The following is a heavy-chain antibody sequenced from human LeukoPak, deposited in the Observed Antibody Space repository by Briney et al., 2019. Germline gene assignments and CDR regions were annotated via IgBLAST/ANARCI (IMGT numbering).Heavy chain of an antibody. D-gene: IGHD1-1*01. V-gene: IGHV4-34*01. CDR1: GGSFSSYY. J-gene: IGHJ3*02. CDR2: INHSGST. CDR3: ARHGQRDAFDI. Sequence: PSETLSLTCAVYGGSFSSYYWSWIRQPPGKGLEWLGKINHSGSTNYNPSLKSRVTISVDTSKNQFSLKLNSVTAADTAVYDCARHGQRDAFDIWGQGTMVTVSS.